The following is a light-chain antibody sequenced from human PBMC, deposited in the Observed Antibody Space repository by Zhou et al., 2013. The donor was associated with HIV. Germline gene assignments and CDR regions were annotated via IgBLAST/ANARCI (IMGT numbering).Light chain of an antibody. CDR2: AAS. CDR1: QDISNY. CDR3: QQSNTFLGLT. J-gene: IGKJ3*01. V-gene: IGKV1-12*01. Sequence: IQMTQSPSSLSASVGDRVTITCQASQDISNYLNWYQQKPGKAPKVLIYAASRLQSGIPSRFSGSGSGTNFTLTISNLLPEDVATYFCQQSNTFLGLTFGPGTKVDIK.